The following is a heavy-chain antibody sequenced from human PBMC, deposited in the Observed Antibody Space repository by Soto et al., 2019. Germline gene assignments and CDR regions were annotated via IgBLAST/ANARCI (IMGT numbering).Heavy chain of an antibody. CDR3: ARDQRGAARLYCDY. V-gene: IGHV1-46*01. D-gene: IGHD6-6*01. J-gene: IGHJ4*01. CDR2: INLNDAST. CDR1: GYTSTY. Sequence: ASVKVSCKASGYTSTYIHWVRQAPGQGLEWIGIINLNDASTRYAQDLQGRVTVTRDTSTSTVYMELSSLRFEDTAVYYCARDQRGAARLYCDYWG.